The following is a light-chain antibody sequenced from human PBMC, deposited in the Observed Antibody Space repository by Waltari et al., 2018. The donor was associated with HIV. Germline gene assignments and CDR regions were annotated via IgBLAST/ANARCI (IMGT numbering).Light chain of an antibody. Sequence: IVFTQSPAPLSLSPGARATLSCRAGQDVGIYLAWYQHQPGKVPRLLNYDASKRATGSPARFSGSGSGTEFTLTISNLEPEDFGVYYCQQRDSWPRGISFGQGTRLEIQ. CDR2: DAS. CDR3: QQRDSWPRGIS. CDR1: QDVGIY. V-gene: IGKV3-11*01. J-gene: IGKJ5*01.